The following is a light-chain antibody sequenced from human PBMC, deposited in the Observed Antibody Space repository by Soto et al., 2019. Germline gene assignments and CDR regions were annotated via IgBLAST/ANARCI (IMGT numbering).Light chain of an antibody. J-gene: IGLJ3*02. CDR3: AAWDDSLRGVV. CDR2: SNH. CDR1: SSNIGSYT. V-gene: IGLV1-44*01. Sequence: QSVLTQPPSASGTPGQTVTVSCSGSSSNIGSYTVNWYQQLPGTAPKLVIYSNHQRPSGVPDRFSGSKSGTSASLAISGLQSEDEADYYCAAWDDSLRGVVFGGGTKVTVL.